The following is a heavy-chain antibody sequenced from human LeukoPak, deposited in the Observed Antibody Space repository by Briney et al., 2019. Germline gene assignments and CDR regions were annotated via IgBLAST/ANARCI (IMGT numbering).Heavy chain of an antibody. CDR1: GGSISSYY. CDR3: ARDQGSSWYWLDAFDI. D-gene: IGHD6-13*01. J-gene: IGHJ3*02. CDR2: IYTSGST. Sequence: SETLSFTCTVSGGSISSYYWSWIRQPAGKGLEWIGRIYTSGSTNYNPSLKSRVTMSVDTSKNQFSLKLSSVTAADTAVYYCARDQGSSWYWLDAFDIWGQGTMVTVSS. V-gene: IGHV4-4*07.